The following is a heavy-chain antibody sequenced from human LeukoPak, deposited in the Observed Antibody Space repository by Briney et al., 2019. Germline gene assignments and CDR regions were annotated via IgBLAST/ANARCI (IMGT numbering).Heavy chain of an antibody. J-gene: IGHJ4*02. CDR3: ARDGSSGYYSGYFDY. Sequence: SETLSLTCTVSGGSISSGYYWGWIRPPPGKGLEWIGSIYHSGSTYYDPSLKSRVTISVDTSKNQFSLKLSSVTAADTAVYYCARDGSSGYYSGYFDYWGQGTLVTVSS. V-gene: IGHV4-38-2*02. D-gene: IGHD3-22*01. CDR1: GGSISSGYY. CDR2: IYHSGST.